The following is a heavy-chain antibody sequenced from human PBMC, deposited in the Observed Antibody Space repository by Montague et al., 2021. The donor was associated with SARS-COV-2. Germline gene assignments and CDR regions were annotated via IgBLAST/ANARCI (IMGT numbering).Heavy chain of an antibody. J-gene: IGHJ4*02. Sequence: SETLSLTCAVYGGSFSGYYWSWIRKPPGKGLEWIGEIYQGASTNYNPSLKSRVTMSVDRSKNQVSLELYSVTAADTALYYCVRAGGFHNRPPVWGQGALVIVSS. CDR2: IYQGAST. V-gene: IGHV4-34*01. D-gene: IGHD4-23*01. CDR3: VRAGGFHNRPPV. CDR1: GGSFSGYY.